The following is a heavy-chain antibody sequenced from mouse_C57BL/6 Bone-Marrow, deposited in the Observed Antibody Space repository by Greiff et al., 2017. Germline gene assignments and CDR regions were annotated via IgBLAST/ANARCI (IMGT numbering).Heavy chain of an antibody. V-gene: IGHV1-76*01. Sequence: QVQLKQSGAELVRPGASVKLSCKASGYTFTDYYINWVKQRPGQGLEWIARIYPGSGNTYYNEKFKGKATLTAEKSSSTAYMQRSSLTSEDSAVYFCARQIDFPYYAMDYWGQGTSVTVSS. CDR1: GYTFTDYY. CDR3: ARQIDFPYYAMDY. CDR2: IYPGSGNT. J-gene: IGHJ4*01.